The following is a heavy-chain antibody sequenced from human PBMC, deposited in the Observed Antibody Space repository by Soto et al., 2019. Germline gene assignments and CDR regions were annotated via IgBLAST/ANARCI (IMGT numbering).Heavy chain of an antibody. Sequence: ASVKVSCKASGYSFIYYPIHWVRQAPGQRLEWMGWINLGNGNTAYSQKFQGRVTITRDTSASTVYMELSSLTSEDTAVYYCGREPLCGGKCYLNYFYPWGQGTLVPVSS. CDR2: INLGNGNT. V-gene: IGHV1-3*01. D-gene: IGHD2-15*01. CDR3: GREPLCGGKCYLNYFYP. CDR1: GYSFIYYP. J-gene: IGHJ5*02.